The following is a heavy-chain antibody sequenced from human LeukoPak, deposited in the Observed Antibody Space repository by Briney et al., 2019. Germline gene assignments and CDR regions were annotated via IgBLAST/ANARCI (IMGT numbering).Heavy chain of an antibody. V-gene: IGHV3-7*01. Sequence: PGGSLRLSCATSGFTFSSYGMSWFRQAPGKGLEWVANIKQDGSEKYYVDSVKGRFTISRDNAKNSLYLQMNSLRAEDTAVYYCASSHYGDHFDYWGQGTLVTVSS. CDR1: GFTFSSYG. J-gene: IGHJ4*02. D-gene: IGHD4-17*01. CDR3: ASSHYGDHFDY. CDR2: IKQDGSEK.